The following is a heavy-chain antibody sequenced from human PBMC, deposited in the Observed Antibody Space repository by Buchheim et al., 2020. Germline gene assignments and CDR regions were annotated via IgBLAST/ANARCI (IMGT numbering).Heavy chain of an antibody. CDR1: GASMNNYY. D-gene: IGHD3-22*01. CDR2: IFYSGGT. V-gene: IGHV4-59*01. Sequence: QVQLQEAGPGLVKPSETLSLTCTVSGASMNNYYWSWIRQPPGKALEWIGYIFYSGGTKRNPSLTSRVTISVDTSKTQFSLKLRSVTAADTAVYYCARVSYYDSSLDYWGQGAL. J-gene: IGHJ4*02. CDR3: ARVSYYDSSLDY.